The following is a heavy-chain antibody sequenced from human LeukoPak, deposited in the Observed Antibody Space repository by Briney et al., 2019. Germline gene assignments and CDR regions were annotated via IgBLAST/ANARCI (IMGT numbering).Heavy chain of an antibody. CDR1: GFSFENYN. CDR2: INVITGYI. V-gene: IGHV3-21*01. Sequence: NSGGSLRLSCAASGFSFENYNMNWVRQAPGKGLEWVAYINVITGYIYYADSLKGRFTISRDNAKKSLFLEMNTLRAEDTAVYYCARDPYGDYVYWGQGILVTVSS. J-gene: IGHJ4*02. CDR3: ARDPYGDYVY. D-gene: IGHD4-17*01.